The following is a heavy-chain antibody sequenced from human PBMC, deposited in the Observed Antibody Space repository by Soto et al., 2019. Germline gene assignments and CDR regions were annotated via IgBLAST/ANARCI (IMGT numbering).Heavy chain of an antibody. D-gene: IGHD2-2*01. Sequence: TGGSLRLSCAASGFTFSSYSMSWVRQAPGKGLEWVANIKQDGSEKYYVDSVKGRFTISRDNAKNSLYLQMNTLRAEDTAVYYCARDIVVVPAANYYYYYGMDVWGQGTTVTVSS. V-gene: IGHV3-7*03. CDR1: GFTFSSYS. J-gene: IGHJ6*02. CDR2: IKQDGSEK. CDR3: ARDIVVVPAANYYYYYGMDV.